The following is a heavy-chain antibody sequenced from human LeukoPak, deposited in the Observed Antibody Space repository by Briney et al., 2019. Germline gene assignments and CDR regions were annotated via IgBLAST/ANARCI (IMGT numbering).Heavy chain of an antibody. Sequence: EASVKVSCKASGYTFTSYAMHWVRQAPGQRLEWMGWINAGNGNTKYSQEFQGRVTITRDTSASTAYMELSSLRSEDTAVYYCARDRYDYGDYVEVGKMANWGQGTLVTVSS. J-gene: IGHJ4*02. CDR3: ARDRYDYGDYVEVGKMAN. CDR1: GYTFTSYA. V-gene: IGHV1-3*03. CDR2: INAGNGNT. D-gene: IGHD4-17*01.